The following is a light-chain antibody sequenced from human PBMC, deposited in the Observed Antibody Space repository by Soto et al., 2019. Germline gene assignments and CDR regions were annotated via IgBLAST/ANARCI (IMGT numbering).Light chain of an antibody. V-gene: IGLV2-18*02. J-gene: IGLJ2*01. CDR1: SGDVGSYNR. CDR3: SSYTTRNTLVV. CDR2: DVS. Sequence: QSVLTQAPSVSGSPGQSVTISCTGTSGDVGSYNRVSWYQQTPGTAPKLMIYDVSNRPSGVPDRFSGSKSGNTASLTISGLQAEDEADYYCSSYTTRNTLVVFGGGTKLTVL.